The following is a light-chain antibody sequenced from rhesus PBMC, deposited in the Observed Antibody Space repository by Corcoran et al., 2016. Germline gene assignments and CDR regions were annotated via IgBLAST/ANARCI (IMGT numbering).Light chain of an antibody. CDR3: QQYSDWWT. CDR2: DAS. V-gene: IGKV3-17*03. Sequence: EIVLTQSPATLSLSPGERATIPCRASQSVSSRLAWYQQKPGQAPRPRIYDASSRAPDIPDRVSGSGSGTEFTITISSLEPEDVGVYYCQQYSDWWTFGQGAKVEIK. CDR1: QSVSSR. J-gene: IGKJ1*01.